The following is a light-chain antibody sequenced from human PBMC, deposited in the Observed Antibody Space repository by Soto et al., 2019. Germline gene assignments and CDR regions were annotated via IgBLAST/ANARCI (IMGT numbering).Light chain of an antibody. CDR3: PQYYSYPLT. CDR1: QGICSY. CDR2: AAS. Sequence: AIRMTQSPSSLSASTGDRVTITCRARQGICSYLAWYQQKPGKAPKLLIYAASTLQSGVPSRFSGSGSGTDFTLTISCLQSEDFATYYCPQYYSYPLTFGGGTKVEIK. J-gene: IGKJ4*01. V-gene: IGKV1-8*01.